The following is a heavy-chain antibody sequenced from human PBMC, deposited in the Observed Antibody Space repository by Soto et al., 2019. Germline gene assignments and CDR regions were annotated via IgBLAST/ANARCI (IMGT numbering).Heavy chain of an antibody. D-gene: IGHD1-20*01. CDR3: VKSRGRNNFDFFY. V-gene: IGHV3-64D*06. CDR1: GFTFSSYS. J-gene: IGHJ4*02. CDR2: GRGNRNPK. Sequence: TGRCLRLSWSASGFTFSSYSMHWVSQPPGKGMGHVSGGRGNRNPKFHTDSDKGKFTISRDNTKNTLYLQMSSLSDNDTSVYYCVKSRGRNNFDFFYWGQGALVTVSS.